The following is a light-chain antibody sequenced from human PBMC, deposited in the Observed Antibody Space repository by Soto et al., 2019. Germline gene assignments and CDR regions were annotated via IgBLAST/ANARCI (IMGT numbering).Light chain of an antibody. CDR2: EVT. V-gene: IGLV2-14*01. Sequence: QSALTQPASVSGSPGQSITISCTGTSTDVGGYNFVSWYQHHPGKAPKLIIYEVTNRPSGVSNRCSGSKSANTASLTISGLQSEDEADYHCSSYTGYHTWVFGGGTKLTVL. CDR3: SSYTGYHTWV. J-gene: IGLJ3*02. CDR1: STDVGGYNF.